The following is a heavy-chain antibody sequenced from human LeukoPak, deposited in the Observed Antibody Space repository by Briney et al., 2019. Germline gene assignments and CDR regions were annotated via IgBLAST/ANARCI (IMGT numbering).Heavy chain of an antibody. CDR1: GGSFSGYY. J-gene: IGHJ6*03. D-gene: IGHD1-26*01. Sequence: SETLSLTCAVYGGSFSGYYWSWIRQPPGKGLEWIGEINHSGSTNYNPSLKSRVTISVDTSKNQFSLKLSSVTAADTAVYYCARVGELRDYYYMDVWGKGTTVTISS. V-gene: IGHV4-34*01. CDR2: INHSGST. CDR3: ARVGELRDYYYMDV.